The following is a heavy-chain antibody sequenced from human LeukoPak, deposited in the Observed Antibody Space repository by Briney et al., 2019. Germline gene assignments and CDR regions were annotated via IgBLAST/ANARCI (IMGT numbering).Heavy chain of an antibody. V-gene: IGHV4-59*01. Sequence: SETLSLTCTVSGGSISSYYWSWIRQPPGKGLEWIGYIYYSGSTNYNPSLKSRVTISVDTSKNQFSLKLSSVTAADTAVYYCAGMGRKGSGSYTLDYWAREPWSPSPQ. J-gene: IGHJ4*02. CDR1: GGSISSYY. D-gene: IGHD3-10*01. CDR3: AGMGRKGSGSYTLDY. CDR2: IYYSGST.